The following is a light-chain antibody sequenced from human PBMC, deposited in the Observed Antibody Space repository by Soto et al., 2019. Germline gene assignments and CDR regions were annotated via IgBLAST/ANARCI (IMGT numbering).Light chain of an antibody. V-gene: IGKV1-5*03. J-gene: IGKJ1*01. CDR2: KAS. CDR1: QSISCW. CDR3: QQYNTYRA. Sequence: DIQMTHSPSTLSASVVDRVTITFRASQSISCWLAWYQQKPGKAPKLLVYKASTLKSGVPSRFSGSGSGTEFTLTISSLQPDDFATYYCQQYNTYRAFGQGTKVDIK.